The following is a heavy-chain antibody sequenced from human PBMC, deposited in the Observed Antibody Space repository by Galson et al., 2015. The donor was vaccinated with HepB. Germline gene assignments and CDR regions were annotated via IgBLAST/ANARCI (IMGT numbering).Heavy chain of an antibody. Sequence: SLRLSCAASGFTVSSKYMSWVRQAPGKGLEWVSVIYSGGSTYYADSVKGRITISRDNSKNTLYLQMNSLRVEDTAVYYCARDVGGIVDFHYFDYWGQGTLVTVSS. CDR1: GFTVSSKY. CDR3: ARDVGGIVDFHYFDY. J-gene: IGHJ4*02. CDR2: IYSGGST. V-gene: IGHV3-66*01. D-gene: IGHD1-26*01.